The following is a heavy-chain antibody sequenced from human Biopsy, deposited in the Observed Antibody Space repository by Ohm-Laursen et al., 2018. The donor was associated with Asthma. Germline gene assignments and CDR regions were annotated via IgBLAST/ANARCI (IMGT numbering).Heavy chain of an antibody. CDR1: GYTFNSAG. CDR2: ISVYNGNT. V-gene: IGHV1-18*01. CDR3: ARAVDYSHYYGIDV. Sequence: ASVKVSCKTSGYTFNSAGITWVGQAPGQGLGWMGWISVYNGNTKVAQKLQDRVTMITDTSTSTAYMELRSLRSDDTAVYFCARAVDYSHYYGIDVWGQGTTVTVS. J-gene: IGHJ6*02. D-gene: IGHD3-10*01.